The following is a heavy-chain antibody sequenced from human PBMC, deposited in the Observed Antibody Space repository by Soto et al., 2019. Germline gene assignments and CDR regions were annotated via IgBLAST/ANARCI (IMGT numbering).Heavy chain of an antibody. CDR3: AHSWVDYYGSGNYGPPEY. V-gene: IGHV2-5*02. CDR2: IYWDEDK. Sequence: QITLKESGPTLVKPTQTLTLTCTFSGFSLTTKGVTVGCLRQPPGKALEWLALIYWDEDKRYSPSLKSRHTSAMANYKYQVVLTMTNTVHVDTATYYCAHSWVDYYGSGNYGPPEYCGQGTLVTVAS. CDR1: GFSLTTKGVT. J-gene: IGHJ4*02. D-gene: IGHD3-10*01.